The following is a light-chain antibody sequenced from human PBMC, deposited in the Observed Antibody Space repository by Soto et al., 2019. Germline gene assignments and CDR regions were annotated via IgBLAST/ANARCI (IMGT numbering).Light chain of an antibody. J-gene: IGLJ2*01. CDR2: DVS. Sequence: QSALSQPASMSGSPGQSITISCTGTSSDIGANNYVSWYQQHPGKVPRLMIYDVSDRPSGVSDRFSGSKSGNTASLTISGLQAEDEADYYCGAFTSSMTLVFGGGTKVTVL. V-gene: IGLV2-14*03. CDR3: GAFTSSMTLV. CDR1: SSDIGANNY.